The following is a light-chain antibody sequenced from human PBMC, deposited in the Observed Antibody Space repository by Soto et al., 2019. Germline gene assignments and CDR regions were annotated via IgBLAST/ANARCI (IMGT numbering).Light chain of an antibody. CDR2: DAS. J-gene: IGKJ1*01. Sequence: DIQMTQSPPTLPSSAGDIFTITCRASQDISRWLAWYQQKPGKAPVLLIYDASTLQGGVPSRFSGSGSGTEFTLTISSLQPGDFATYYCQHYNTYPWTFGHGTKVDIK. CDR1: QDISRW. CDR3: QHYNTYPWT. V-gene: IGKV1-5*01.